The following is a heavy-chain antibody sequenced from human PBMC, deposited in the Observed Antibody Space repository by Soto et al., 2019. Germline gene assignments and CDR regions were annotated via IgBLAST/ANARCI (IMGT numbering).Heavy chain of an antibody. J-gene: IGHJ6*02. CDR1: GYTFTSYA. V-gene: IGHV1-3*01. Sequence: ASVKVSCKASGYTFTSYAMHWGRQAPGQRLEWMGWINAGNGNTKYSQKFQGRVTITRDTSASTAYMELSSLRSEDTAVYYCARNNQIRGVYYYYYYGMDVWGQGTTVTVSS. CDR3: ARNNQIRGVYYYYYYGMDV. CDR2: INAGNGNT. D-gene: IGHD3-10*01.